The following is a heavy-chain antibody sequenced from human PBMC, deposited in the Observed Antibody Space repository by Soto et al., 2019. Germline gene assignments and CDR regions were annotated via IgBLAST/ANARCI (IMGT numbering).Heavy chain of an antibody. V-gene: IGHV3-30*18. CDR3: AKDRSSGTYPNDFDY. CDR1: GFTFSSYG. Sequence: PGGSLRLSCAGSGFTFSSYGIHWVRQAPGKGLEWVALISYDGGNEKYTESVKDRFTISRDDSHNVAYLQMSSLRTEDKAMYYCAKDRSSGTYPNDFDYWGQGSMVTVSS. J-gene: IGHJ4*02. D-gene: IGHD1-26*01. CDR2: ISYDGGNE.